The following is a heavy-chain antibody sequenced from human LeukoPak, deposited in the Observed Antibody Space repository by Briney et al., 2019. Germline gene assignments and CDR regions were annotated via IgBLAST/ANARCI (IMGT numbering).Heavy chain of an antibody. D-gene: IGHD2/OR15-2a*01. J-gene: IGHJ4*02. V-gene: IGHV3-7*01. Sequence: GGGLRLSCAASGFTFRTYWMAWVRQAPGKGLEWVANINPGGSAKYYVDSVKGRFTISRDDAKTSLYLQMDSLRAEDTAVYSCARWGLSYTFDYWGQGTLVTVSS. CDR3: ARWGLSYTFDY. CDR1: GFTFRTYW. CDR2: INPGGSAK.